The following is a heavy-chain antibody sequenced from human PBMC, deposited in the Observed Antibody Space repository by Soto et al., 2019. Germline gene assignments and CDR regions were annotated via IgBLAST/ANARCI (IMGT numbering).Heavy chain of an antibody. D-gene: IGHD2-21*01. CDR3: ARSLSALFSLGDFNY. V-gene: IGHV3-23*01. CDR1: GFTFSRYA. Sequence: PGGSLILSCAASGFTFSRYALNWVRQAPGKGLEWVAEISGSVTSTYYSPSVKGRFIISSDSSKNTFYLRMNSLRAEDTAMYYCARSLSALFSLGDFNYWGQGALVTVSS. J-gene: IGHJ4*02. CDR2: ISGSVTST.